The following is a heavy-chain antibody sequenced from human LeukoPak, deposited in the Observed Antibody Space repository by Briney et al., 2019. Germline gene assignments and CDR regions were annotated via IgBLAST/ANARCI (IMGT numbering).Heavy chain of an antibody. D-gene: IGHD1-1*01. Sequence: GGSLRLSCAASGFTFSSYAMSWVRQAPGKGLEWVSAISGSAGSTYYADSVKGRFTISRDNSKNTLYLQMNSLRAEDTAVYYCAKDTQTGTAWEDYFDYWGQGTLVTVSS. CDR2: ISGSAGST. J-gene: IGHJ4*02. CDR1: GFTFSSYA. CDR3: AKDTQTGTAWEDYFDY. V-gene: IGHV3-23*01.